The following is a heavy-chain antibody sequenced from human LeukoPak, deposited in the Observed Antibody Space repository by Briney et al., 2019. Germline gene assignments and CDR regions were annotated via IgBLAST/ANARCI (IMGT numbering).Heavy chain of an antibody. CDR1: GGSINTYY. CDR3: ARAQGYYYYKDV. CDR2: IYYTGST. J-gene: IGHJ6*03. V-gene: IGHV4-59*01. Sequence: SETLSLTCTVSGGSINTYYWSWIRQPPGKGLEWIGYIYYTGSTSYNPSLKSRVTISVDTSKNQFSLKLSSVTAADTAVYYCARAQGYYYYKDVWGKGTTVTVSS.